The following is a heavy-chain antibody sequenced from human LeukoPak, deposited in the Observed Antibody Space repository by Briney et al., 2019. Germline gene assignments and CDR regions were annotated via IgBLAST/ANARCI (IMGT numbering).Heavy chain of an antibody. Sequence: PSETLSLTCTVSGGSISSSGYYWGWIRQPPGKGLEWIASIYYNGSTYYNPSLKSRVTISVDTSKNQLSLKLSSLTAADTAVYYCARHEYSRSYYGLSWFDPWGQGTLVTVSS. D-gene: IGHD1-26*01. CDR1: GGSISSSGYY. CDR2: IYYNGST. J-gene: IGHJ5*02. CDR3: ARHEYSRSYYGLSWFDP. V-gene: IGHV4-39*01.